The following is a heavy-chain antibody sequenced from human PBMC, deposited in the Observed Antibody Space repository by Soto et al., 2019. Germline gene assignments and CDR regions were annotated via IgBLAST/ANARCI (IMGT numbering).Heavy chain of an antibody. CDR3: ARVVLTITRGAFDA. Sequence: QVQLQESGPGLVKPSGTLSLTCAVSGGSISSSHWWSWVRQSPGKGLGYIGEISHSGTSNSNPSLKSRVTLSVDKSKNHLSLTLTSVTAADTAVYYCARVVLTITRGAFDAWGQGTLVIVSS. CDR2: ISHSGTS. V-gene: IGHV4-4*02. CDR1: GGSISSSHW. D-gene: IGHD3-9*01. J-gene: IGHJ3*01.